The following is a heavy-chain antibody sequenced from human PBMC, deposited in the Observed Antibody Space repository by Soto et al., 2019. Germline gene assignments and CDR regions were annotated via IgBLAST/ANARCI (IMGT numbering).Heavy chain of an antibody. CDR1: GGSVSNSA. CDR2: IIPIFGPA. J-gene: IGHJ4*02. CDR3: GRGSSLTKVEY. D-gene: IGHD6-6*01. Sequence: QVQLVQSGSEVKKPGSSVRVSCKASGGSVSNSAISWLRQAPGQGLEWMGGIIPIFGPAIYARKLQGRFTISADESTGTAYMELNNVRSDDTDVYYCGRGSSLTKVEYWGQGTLVTVSS. V-gene: IGHV1-69*01.